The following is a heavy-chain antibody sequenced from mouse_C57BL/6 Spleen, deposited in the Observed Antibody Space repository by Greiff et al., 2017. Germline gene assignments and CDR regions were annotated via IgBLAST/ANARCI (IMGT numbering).Heavy chain of an antibody. J-gene: IGHJ2*01. D-gene: IGHD2-5*01. CDR2: ISGGGGNT. CDR1: GFTFSSYT. CDR3: ARQGAFYSNPLDY. Sequence: EVMLVESGGGLVKPGGSLKLSCAASGFTFSSYTMSWVRQTPEKRLEWVATISGGGGNTYYPDSVKGRFTISRDNAKNTLYLQMSSLRSEDTALYYCARQGAFYSNPLDYWGQGTTLTVSS. V-gene: IGHV5-9*01.